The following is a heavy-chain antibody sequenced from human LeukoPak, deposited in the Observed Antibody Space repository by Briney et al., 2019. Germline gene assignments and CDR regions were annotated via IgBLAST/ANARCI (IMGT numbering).Heavy chain of an antibody. CDR3: ARKERIVGATGGWFDP. CDR2: IYYRGST. CDR1: GGSISSYY. J-gene: IGHJ5*02. V-gene: IGHV4-59*01. D-gene: IGHD1-26*01. Sequence: SETLSLTCTVSGGSISSYYWSWIRQPPGKGLEWIGYIYYRGSTNYNPSLKSRVTISVDTSKNQFSLKLSSVTAADTAVYYCARKERIVGATGGWFDPWGQGTLVTVSS.